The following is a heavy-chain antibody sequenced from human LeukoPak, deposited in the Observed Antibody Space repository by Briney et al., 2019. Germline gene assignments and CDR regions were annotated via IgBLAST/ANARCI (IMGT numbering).Heavy chain of an antibody. J-gene: IGHJ4*02. V-gene: IGHV3-30*04. CDR1: GFTFSSYA. D-gene: IGHD1-26*01. CDR2: ISYDGSNE. Sequence: GGSLRLSCAASGFTFSSYAMHWVRQAPGKGLEWVAVISYDGSNEYYADSVKGRFTISRDNSKNTLYLQMNSLRAEDTAVYYCARGGGSYAGRLKYYFDYWGQGTLVTVSS. CDR3: ARGGGSYAGRLKYYFDY.